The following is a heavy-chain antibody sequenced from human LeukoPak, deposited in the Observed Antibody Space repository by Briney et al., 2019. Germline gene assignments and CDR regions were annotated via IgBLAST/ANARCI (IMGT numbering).Heavy chain of an antibody. V-gene: IGHV4-61*02. CDR2: IYTGGST. CDR1: GGSISSGSYY. CDR3: ARESSIVVVPAAIPRAFDI. J-gene: IGHJ3*02. D-gene: IGHD2-2*02. Sequence: SQTLSLTCTVSGGSISSGSYYWSWIRQPAGKGLEWIGRIYTGGSTNYNPSLKSRVTISVDTSKNQFSLKLSSVTAADTAVYYCARESSIVVVPAAIPRAFDIWGQGTMVTVSS.